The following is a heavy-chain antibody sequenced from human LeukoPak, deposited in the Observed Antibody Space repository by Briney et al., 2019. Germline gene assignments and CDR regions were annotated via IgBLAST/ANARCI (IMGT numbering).Heavy chain of an antibody. CDR3: ARLTGAASGTYYFDF. CDR1: GFIFDDYA. J-gene: IGHJ4*02. D-gene: IGHD1-26*01. CDR2: ISWNSRII. Sequence: PGGSLRLSCAASGFIFDDYAMYWVRQAPGKGLEWVSGISWNSRIIDYADSVKGRFTISRDNAKTSLFLQMNCLTTDDTAFYYCARLTGAASGTYYFDFWGQGTLVTVSS. V-gene: IGHV3-9*01.